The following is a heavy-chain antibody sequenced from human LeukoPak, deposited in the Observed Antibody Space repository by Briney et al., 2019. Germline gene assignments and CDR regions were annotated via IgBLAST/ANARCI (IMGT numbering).Heavy chain of an antibody. D-gene: IGHD1-1*01. V-gene: IGHV3-21*01. CDR1: GSTFSSYS. CDR3: ARLMDWNDEFDY. CDR2: ISSSSYI. J-gene: IGHJ4*02. Sequence: GGSLRLSCAASGSTFSSYSMNWVRQAPGKGLEWVSSISSSSYIYYADSVKGRFTISRDNAKNSLYLQMNSLRAEDTAVYYCARLMDWNDEFDYWGQGTLVTVSS.